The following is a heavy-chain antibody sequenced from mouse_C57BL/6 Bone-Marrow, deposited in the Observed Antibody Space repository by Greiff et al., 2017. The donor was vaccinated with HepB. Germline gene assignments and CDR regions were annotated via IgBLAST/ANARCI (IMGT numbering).Heavy chain of an antibody. Sequence: VQVQQPGAELVKPGASVKLSCKASGYTFTSYWMQWVKQRPGQGLEWIGEIDPSDSYTNYNQKFKGKATLTVDTSSSTAYMQLSSLTSEDSAVYYCARRTYYSKGWFAYWGQGTLVTVSA. CDR1: GYTFTSYW. V-gene: IGHV1-50*01. CDR3: ARRTYYSKGWFAY. D-gene: IGHD2-5*01. CDR2: IDPSDSYT. J-gene: IGHJ3*01.